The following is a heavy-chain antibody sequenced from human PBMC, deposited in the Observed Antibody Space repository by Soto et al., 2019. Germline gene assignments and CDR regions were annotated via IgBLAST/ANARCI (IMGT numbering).Heavy chain of an antibody. D-gene: IGHD2-21*02. CDR2: MSSDGRNE. J-gene: IGHJ4*02. Sequence: QVQLVESGGGLVQPGRSLRLSCEGSGFTFSKYGMHWVRQAPGKGLEWVAVMSSDGRNEYYADSVKRRFTISRDNSNSTLYLQMSSLSPEDTAVYYCAKVGHIAVVTAWFDYWGQGTMVTVSS. CDR3: AKVGHIAVVTAWFDY. CDR1: GFTFSKYG. V-gene: IGHV3-30*18.